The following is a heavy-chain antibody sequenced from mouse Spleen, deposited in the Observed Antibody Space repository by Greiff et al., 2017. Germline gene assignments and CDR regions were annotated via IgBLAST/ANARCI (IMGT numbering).Heavy chain of an antibody. J-gene: IGHJ1*01. V-gene: IGHV2-2*02. D-gene: IGHD4-1*01. CDR1: GFSLTSYG. CDR2: IWSGGST. CDR3: ARANWDVDWYFDV. Sequence: VQLVESGPGLAQPSQSLSITCTVSGFSLTSYGVHWVRQSPGKGLEWLGVIWSGGSTDYNAAFISRLSISKDNSKSQVFFKMNSLQANDTAIYYCARANWDVDWYFDVWGAGTTVTVSS.